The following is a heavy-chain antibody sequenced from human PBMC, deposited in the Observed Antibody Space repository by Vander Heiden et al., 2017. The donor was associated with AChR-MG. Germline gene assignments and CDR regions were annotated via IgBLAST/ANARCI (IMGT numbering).Heavy chain of an antibody. D-gene: IGHD5-12*01. CDR3: ARLGSGYDSVY. J-gene: IGHJ4*02. CDR1: GYTFTSYY. Sequence: VQLAQSGADVKKPGASVKVSCKASGYTFTSYYMHWVRQAPGQGLEWMGTINPSGGSTTYSHKFQGRVTMTRDTSTSTVYMELSSLRSDDTAVYYCARLGSGYDSVYWGQGTLVTVSS. CDR2: INPSGGST. V-gene: IGHV1-46*01.